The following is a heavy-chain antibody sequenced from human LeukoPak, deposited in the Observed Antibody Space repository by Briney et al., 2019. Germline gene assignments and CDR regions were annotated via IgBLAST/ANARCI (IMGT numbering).Heavy chain of an antibody. CDR2: IYYSGST. CDR3: ARDYSSGWYSVYGYFDL. CDR1: GYSISSGYY. D-gene: IGHD6-19*01. J-gene: IGHJ2*01. Sequence: SETLSLTCSVSGYSISSGYYWGWIRQPPGKGLEWIGSIYYSGSTYYNPSLKSRVTISVDTSKNQFSLKLSSVTAADTAVYYCARDYSSGWYSVYGYFDLWGRGTLVTVSS. V-gene: IGHV4-38-2*02.